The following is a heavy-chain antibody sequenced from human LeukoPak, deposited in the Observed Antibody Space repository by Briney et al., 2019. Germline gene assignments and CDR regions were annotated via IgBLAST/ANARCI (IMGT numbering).Heavy chain of an antibody. CDR1: GGSISSSSYY. CDR3: ARGLPYYDFWSGSYYYYYMDV. Sequence: SETLSLTCTVSGGSISSSSYYWGWIRQPPGKGLEWIGEINHSGSTNYNPSLKSRVTISVDTSKNQFSLKLSSVTAADTAVYYCARGLPYYDFWSGSYYYYYMDVWGKGTTVTVSS. CDR2: INHSGST. V-gene: IGHV4-39*07. J-gene: IGHJ6*03. D-gene: IGHD3-3*01.